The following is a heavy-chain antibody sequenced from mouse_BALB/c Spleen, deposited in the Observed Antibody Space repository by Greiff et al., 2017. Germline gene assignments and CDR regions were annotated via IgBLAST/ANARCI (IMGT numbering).Heavy chain of an antibody. V-gene: IGHV5-17*02. J-gene: IGHJ1*01. D-gene: IGHD2-3*01. CDR3: ARSGDGYYVPRYWYFDV. CDR1: GFTFSSFG. CDR2: ISSGSSTI. Sequence: EVKVVESGGGLVQPGGSRKLSCAASGFTFSSFGMHWVRQAPEKGLEWVAYISSGSSTIYYADTVKGRFTISRDNPKNTLFLQMTSLRSEDTAMYYCARSGDGYYVPRYWYFDVWGAGTTVTVSS.